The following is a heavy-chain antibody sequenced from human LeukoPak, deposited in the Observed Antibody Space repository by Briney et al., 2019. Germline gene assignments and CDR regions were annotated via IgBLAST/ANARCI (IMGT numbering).Heavy chain of an antibody. CDR1: GFTFSSYE. Sequence: GGSLRLSCAASGFTFSSYEMNWVRQAPGKGLEWVSYISSSGSTIYYADSVKGRFTISRDNAKNSLYLQMNSLRAEDTAVYYCARGGHSSGLDVWGQGTTVTVSS. J-gene: IGHJ6*02. CDR2: ISSSGSTI. D-gene: IGHD6-19*01. CDR3: ARGGHSSGLDV. V-gene: IGHV3-48*03.